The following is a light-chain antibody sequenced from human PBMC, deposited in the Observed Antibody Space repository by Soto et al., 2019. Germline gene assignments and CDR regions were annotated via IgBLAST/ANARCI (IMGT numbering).Light chain of an antibody. CDR2: AAS. CDR1: QRISTY. J-gene: IGKJ1*01. CDR3: QQSFTTPYVA. Sequence: DIQMTQSPSSLSASVGDRVTITCRASQRISTYLNWYQQKPGKAPRLLIYAASRLQSGVPSRFSGGGSGTDFTLTISSLQPEDFATYYCQQSFTTPYVAFGQGTKVEIK. V-gene: IGKV1-39*01.